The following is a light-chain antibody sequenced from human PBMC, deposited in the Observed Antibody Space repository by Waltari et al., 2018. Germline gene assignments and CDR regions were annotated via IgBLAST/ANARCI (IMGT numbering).Light chain of an antibody. CDR3: SSYTSSGTRV. CDR2: DVT. V-gene: IGLV2-14*03. Sequence: QPPLTQPASGSGSVGQSITISCTGTSDDIGTYNFVSWDQHYPGKAPKLIIYDVTDRPSGISHRFSGSKSGNTAFLIISGLQDEDETDYHCSSYTSSGTRVFGTGTTVTVL. CDR1: SDDIGTYNF. J-gene: IGLJ1*01.